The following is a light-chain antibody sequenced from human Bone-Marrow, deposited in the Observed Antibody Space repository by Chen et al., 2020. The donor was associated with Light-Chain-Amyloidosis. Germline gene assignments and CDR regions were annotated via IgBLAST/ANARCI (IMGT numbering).Light chain of an antibody. CDR3: QQRSNWPPLT. CDR2: DAS. V-gene: IGKV3-11*01. J-gene: IGKJ4*01. Sequence: LLTQSPATLSLPIGERATLSCRASQNVGTYLAWYQQKPGQAPRLLIYDASNRATGIPGRFSGSGSGTAFTLTISSLEPEDFAVYYCQQRSNWPPLTFGGGTKVEMK. CDR1: QNVGTY.